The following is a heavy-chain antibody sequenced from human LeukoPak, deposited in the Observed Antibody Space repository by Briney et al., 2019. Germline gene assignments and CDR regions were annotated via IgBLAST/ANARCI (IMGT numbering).Heavy chain of an antibody. Sequence: PGGSLRLSCAASGFTFSDYYMSWIRQAPGKGLEWLSYISSSGNIKYYTDSVKGRFTISRDNAKNSLYLQMNSLRAEDTAVYYCARAGAAAAIGSYFDYWGQGTLVTVSS. CDR2: ISSSGNIK. D-gene: IGHD2-2*02. J-gene: IGHJ4*02. V-gene: IGHV3-11*04. CDR1: GFTFSDYY. CDR3: ARAGAAAAIGSYFDY.